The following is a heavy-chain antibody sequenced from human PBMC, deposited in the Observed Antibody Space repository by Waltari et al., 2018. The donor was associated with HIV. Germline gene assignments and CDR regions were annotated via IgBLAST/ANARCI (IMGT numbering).Heavy chain of an antibody. CDR2: KSAFEGKK. D-gene: IGHD3-10*01. V-gene: IGHV1-18*01. Sequence: VQLVQSGPEMKKLGASVKISCRASGFTFTNYGISWVRRAPGPGLEWMGWKSAFEGKKNLAQKVKDRGTLTTEASTNTGYLELRRLSPDDTALYYCVRGGGTWLYDMYYYQGMDVWGRGTTVTVSS. CDR3: VRGGGTWLYDMYYYQGMDV. CDR1: GFTFTNYG. J-gene: IGHJ6*02.